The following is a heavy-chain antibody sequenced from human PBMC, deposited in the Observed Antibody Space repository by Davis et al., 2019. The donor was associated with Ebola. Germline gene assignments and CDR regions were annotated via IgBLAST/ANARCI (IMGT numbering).Heavy chain of an antibody. Sequence: ASVKVSCKASGYTFTSYYMHWVRQAPGQGLEWMGIINPSGGSTNYAQKLQGRVTMTTDTSTSTAYMELRSLRPDDTAVYYCARIGYDFWSGFDYWGQGTLVTVSS. J-gene: IGHJ4*02. D-gene: IGHD3-3*01. CDR2: INPSGGST. CDR1: GYTFTSYY. CDR3: ARIGYDFWSGFDY. V-gene: IGHV1-46*01.